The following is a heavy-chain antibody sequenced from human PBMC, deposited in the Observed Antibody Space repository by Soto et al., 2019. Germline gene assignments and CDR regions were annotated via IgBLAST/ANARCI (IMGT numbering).Heavy chain of an antibody. J-gene: IGHJ6*03. Sequence: QVQLLQSGAEVKKPGASVKVSCKASGYTFTNYGITWVRQAPGQGLEWVGWISAYNGNTHYTHRLQGRVTMTTDTSTSTASMGLRGLRSDDTAGYYLARVPQLVGYLYYYMDVWGKGTTVTVSS. CDR1: GYTFTNYG. D-gene: IGHD6-6*01. V-gene: IGHV1-18*01. CDR3: ARVPQLVGYLYYYMDV. CDR2: ISAYNGNT.